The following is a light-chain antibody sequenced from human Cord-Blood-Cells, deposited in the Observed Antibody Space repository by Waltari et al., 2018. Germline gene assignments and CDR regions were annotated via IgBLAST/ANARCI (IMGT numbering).Light chain of an antibody. J-gene: IGKJ5*01. CDR3: QQRSNWPPIT. CDR2: DAS. V-gene: IGKV3-11*01. Sequence: EIVLTQSPATLALSPGESTTLSCRASQSVSSYLAWYQQKPGQAPSLLTYDASNRATGIPARFSCSGSGTDFTLTISSLEPEDFAVYYCQQRSNWPPITFGQGTRLEIK. CDR1: QSVSSY.